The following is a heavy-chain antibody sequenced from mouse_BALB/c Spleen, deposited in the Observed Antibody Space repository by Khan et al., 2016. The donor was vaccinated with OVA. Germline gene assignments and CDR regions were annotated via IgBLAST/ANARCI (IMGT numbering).Heavy chain of an antibody. D-gene: IGHD1-1*02. CDR3: TRSGYGAFVY. CDR2: INPSNGGT. V-gene: IGHV1S81*02. J-gene: IGHJ3*01. CDR1: GYTFTSYY. Sequence: QVQLQQSGAELVKPGASVRLSCKASGYTFTSYYLYWVKQRPGQGLEWIGGINPSNGGTNFNEMFKTKATLTVDKSSSTAYMQLSSLTSEDSAVYYCTRSGYGAFVYWGQGTLVTVSA.